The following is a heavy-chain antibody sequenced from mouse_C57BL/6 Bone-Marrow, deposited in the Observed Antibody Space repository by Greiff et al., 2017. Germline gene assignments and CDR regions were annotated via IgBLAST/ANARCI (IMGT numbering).Heavy chain of an antibody. CDR3: ARDRYSNNDVPYAMDY. Sequence: QVQLQQSGAELARPGASVKLSCKASGYTFTSYGISWVKQRTGQGLEWIGEFYPRSGNTYYNEKFKGKATLTAEKSSSTAYLELRSLTSEDSAVYFCARDRYSNNDVPYAMDYWGQGTSVTVSS. CDR1: GYTFTSYG. V-gene: IGHV1-81*01. D-gene: IGHD2-5*01. CDR2: FYPRSGNT. J-gene: IGHJ4*01.